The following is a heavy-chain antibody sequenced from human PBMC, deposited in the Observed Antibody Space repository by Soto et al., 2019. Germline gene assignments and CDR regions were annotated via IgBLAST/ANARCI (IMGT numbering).Heavy chain of an antibody. CDR3: AKVWNDFWSAADY. V-gene: IGHV3-30*18. CDR1: GFTFSSYG. Sequence: GGSLRLSCAASGFTFSSYGMHWVRQTPGKGLEWVAVISYDGSNKYYADSVKGRFTISRDNSKNTLYLQMNSLRAEDTAVYYCAKVWNDFWSAADYWGQGTLVTVSS. CDR2: ISYDGSNK. J-gene: IGHJ4*01. D-gene: IGHD3-3*01.